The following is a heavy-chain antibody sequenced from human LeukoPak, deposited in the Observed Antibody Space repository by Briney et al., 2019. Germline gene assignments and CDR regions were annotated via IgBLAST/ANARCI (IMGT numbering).Heavy chain of an antibody. CDR1: GFTFDDYA. Sequence: GGSLRLSCAASGFTFDDYAMHWVRQAPGKGLEWVSLISWDGGSTYYADSVKGRFTISRDNSKNSLYLQMNSLRAEDTALYYCAKDIVAGGYCSSTSCYTGAFDTWGQGTMVTVSS. J-gene: IGHJ3*02. CDR2: ISWDGGST. D-gene: IGHD2-2*02. CDR3: AKDIVAGGYCSSTSCYTGAFDT. V-gene: IGHV3-43D*03.